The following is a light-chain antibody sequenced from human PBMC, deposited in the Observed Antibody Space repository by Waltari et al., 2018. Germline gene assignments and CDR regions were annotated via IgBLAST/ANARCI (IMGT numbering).Light chain of an antibody. CDR1: QSISRF. Sequence: DIFLTQSPGTLSLSPGEGATLSCRASQSISRFLAWYQQKPGQAPRLLIYDASTSATGIPDRVSGSGSGTDFSLTISRLEPEDFAVYYCQKYGTLPATFGQGTKVEIK. CDR3: QKYGTLPAT. CDR2: DAS. V-gene: IGKV3-20*01. J-gene: IGKJ1*01.